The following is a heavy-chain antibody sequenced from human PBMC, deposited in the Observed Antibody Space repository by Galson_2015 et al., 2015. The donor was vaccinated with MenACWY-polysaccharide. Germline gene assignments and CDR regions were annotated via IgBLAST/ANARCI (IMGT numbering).Heavy chain of an antibody. V-gene: IGHV3-23*01. CDR1: GFSMTSYA. CDR3: AKSSQWGAAAVGSFDH. J-gene: IGHJ4*02. D-gene: IGHD6-13*01. CDR2: ISGSGIDI. Sequence: SLRLSCAASGFSMTSYAVNWVRQAPGKGLEWVGVISGSGIDIRYADSVKGRFTISRDTSKSTLYLRMDSVRAEDTAKYYCAKSSQWGAAAVGSFDHWGQGTLVTVTS.